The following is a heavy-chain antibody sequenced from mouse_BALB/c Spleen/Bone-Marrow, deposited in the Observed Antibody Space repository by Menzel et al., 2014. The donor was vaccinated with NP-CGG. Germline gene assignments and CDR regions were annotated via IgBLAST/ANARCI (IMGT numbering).Heavy chain of an antibody. Sequence: QVQLKESGPGLGQPSQSPSITCTVSGFSLTSYGVHWVRQSPGKGLEWLGVIWSGGSTDYNAAFISRLSISKDNSKSQVFFKMNSLQANDTAIYYCARGLYYDYEFAYWGQGTLVTVSA. J-gene: IGHJ3*01. D-gene: IGHD2-4*01. V-gene: IGHV2-2*02. CDR3: ARGLYYDYEFAY. CDR1: GFSLTSYG. CDR2: IWSGGST.